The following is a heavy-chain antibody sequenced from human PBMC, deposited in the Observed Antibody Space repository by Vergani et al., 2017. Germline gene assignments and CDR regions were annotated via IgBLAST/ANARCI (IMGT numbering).Heavy chain of an antibody. CDR3: VRPGDDYRNMITYFLDY. CDR1: GYTFMNYG. CDR2: ISAYNGNT. Sequence: QVQLVQSGAEVKKPGASVKVSCKASGYTFMNYGITWVRQAPGQGLEWMGWISAYNGNTNYAQKLQGRVTMTTDTSTSTAYMELRSLRSDDTAVYYCVRPGDDYRNMITYFLDYWGQGSLVSVSS. V-gene: IGHV1-18*01. D-gene: IGHD3-16*01. J-gene: IGHJ4*02.